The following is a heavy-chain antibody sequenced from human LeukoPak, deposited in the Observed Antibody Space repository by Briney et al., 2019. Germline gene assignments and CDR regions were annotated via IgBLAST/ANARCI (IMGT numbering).Heavy chain of an antibody. V-gene: IGHV3-64*01. CDR1: GFIFSNYA. Sequence: PGGSLRLSCAASGFIFSNYAMHWVRQAPGKGLEYVSFISKNGDSTYYANSVKGRFTISRDNSKNTLYLQMGSLRAEDMAVYYCARDRFYSSGTYQDSWGQGTLVTVSS. CDR2: ISKNGDST. D-gene: IGHD3-10*01. CDR3: ARDRFYSSGTYQDS. J-gene: IGHJ4*02.